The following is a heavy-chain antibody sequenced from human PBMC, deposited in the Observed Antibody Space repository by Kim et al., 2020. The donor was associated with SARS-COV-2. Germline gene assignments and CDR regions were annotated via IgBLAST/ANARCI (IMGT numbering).Heavy chain of an antibody. V-gene: IGHV3-33*03. Sequence: GGSLRLSCAASGFRFSSYGMQWVRQAPGRGLEWVAMIWHDGSNKFYDDSVKGRFTISRDNSKNTLSLQMNSLRAEDTAVYYCAKDQIILGFDPWGQGTLV. CDR3: AKDQIILGFDP. J-gene: IGHJ5*02. CDR1: GFRFSSYG. CDR2: IWHDGSNK.